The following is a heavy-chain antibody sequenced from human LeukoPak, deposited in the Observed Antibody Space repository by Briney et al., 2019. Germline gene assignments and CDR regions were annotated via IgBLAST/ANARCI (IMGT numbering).Heavy chain of an antibody. Sequence: SETLSLTCAVYGGSFSGYYWSWIRQPSGKGLEWIGEINHSGSTNYNPSLKSRVTISVDTSKNQFSLKLSSVTAADTAVYYCARDKYSYGWRPHLYYFDYWGQGTLVTVSS. J-gene: IGHJ4*02. D-gene: IGHD5-18*01. V-gene: IGHV4-34*01. CDR1: GGSFSGYY. CDR2: INHSGST. CDR3: ARDKYSYGWRPHLYYFDY.